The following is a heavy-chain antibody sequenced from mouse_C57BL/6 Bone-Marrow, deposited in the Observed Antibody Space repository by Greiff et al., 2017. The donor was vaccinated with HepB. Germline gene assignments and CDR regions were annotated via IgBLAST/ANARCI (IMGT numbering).Heavy chain of an antibody. Sequence: MLVESGGGLVKPGGSLKLSCAASGFTFSSYAMSWVRQTPEKRLEWVATISDGGSYTYYPDNVKGRFTISRDNAKNNLYLQMSHLKSEDTAMYYCARGGSYAMDYWGQGTSVTVSS. CDR1: GFTFSSYA. V-gene: IGHV5-4*03. CDR2: ISDGGSYT. J-gene: IGHJ4*01. CDR3: ARGGSYAMDY.